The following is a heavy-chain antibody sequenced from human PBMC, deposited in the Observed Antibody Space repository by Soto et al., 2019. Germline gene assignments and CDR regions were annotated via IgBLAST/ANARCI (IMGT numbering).Heavy chain of an antibody. V-gene: IGHV3-64*01. Sequence: EVQLVESGGGLVQPGGSLRLSCAASGFTFSAYGIHWVRQAPGKGLEYVSAIGPDGSRTYYANSVKGRFTISRDNYKSTLYLEMGSLRDEDMAVYYCARVRCSGGNCYSSYYYMDVWGKGTTVTVSS. CDR3: ARVRCSGGNCYSSYYYMDV. CDR2: IGPDGSRT. CDR1: GFTFSAYG. J-gene: IGHJ6*03. D-gene: IGHD2-15*01.